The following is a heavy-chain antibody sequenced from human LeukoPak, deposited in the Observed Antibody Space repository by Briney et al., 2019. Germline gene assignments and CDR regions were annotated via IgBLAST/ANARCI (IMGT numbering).Heavy chain of an antibody. D-gene: IGHD1-1*01. CDR1: GYTLTELS. CDR2: FDPEDGET. CDR3: ATALSTTGTFYYYYYMDV. Sequence: ASVKVSCKVSGYTLTELSMHWVRQAPGKGLEWMGGFDPEDGETIYAQKFQGRVTMTEDTSTDTAYMELSSLRSEDTAVYYCATALSTTGTFYYYYYMDVWGKGTTVTVSS. V-gene: IGHV1-24*01. J-gene: IGHJ6*03.